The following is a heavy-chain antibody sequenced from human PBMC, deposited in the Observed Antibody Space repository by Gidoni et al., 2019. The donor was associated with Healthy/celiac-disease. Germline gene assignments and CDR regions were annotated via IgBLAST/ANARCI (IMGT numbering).Heavy chain of an antibody. CDR3: ARESIAAAKGMDV. CDR2: IWYDGSNK. V-gene: IGHV3-33*01. D-gene: IGHD6-13*01. Sequence: QVQLVESGGGVVQPGRSLRLSCAASGFTFSSYGMHWVRQSPGKGLEWVAVIWYDGSNKYYAYSVKGRFTISRDNSKNTLYLQMNSLRAEDTAVYYCARESIAAAKGMDVWGQGTTVTVSS. J-gene: IGHJ6*02. CDR1: GFTFSSYG.